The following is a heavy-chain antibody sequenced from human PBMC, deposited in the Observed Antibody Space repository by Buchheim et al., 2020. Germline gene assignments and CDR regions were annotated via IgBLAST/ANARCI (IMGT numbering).Heavy chain of an antibody. CDR3: AREEAPPPGDDAFDI. CDR1: GFSFSTYW. V-gene: IGHV3-74*01. Sequence: EVQLVESGGGLVQPGGSLRLSCAASGFSFSTYWMHWVRQAPGKGLVWVSRISSDGSTTDYADSVKGRFTISRDNAKNTLYLLMNRLRGDDTGVYFCAREEAPPPGDDAFDIWGQGT. CDR2: ISSDGSTT. D-gene: IGHD3-10*01. J-gene: IGHJ3*02.